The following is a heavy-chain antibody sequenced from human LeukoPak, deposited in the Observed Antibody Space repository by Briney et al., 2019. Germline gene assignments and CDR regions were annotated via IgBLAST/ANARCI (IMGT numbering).Heavy chain of an antibody. CDR1: GFTLSSYS. V-gene: IGHV3-48*02. J-gene: IGHJ4*02. D-gene: IGHD4-23*01. CDR3: ARDDYGGHLDY. CDR2: ITRSSSI. Sequence: PGGSLRLSCAASGFTLSSYSMNWVRQAPGKGLEWVSSITRSSSILYGDSVKGRFTMSRDNAKNSLYLQMNSLRDEDTAVYYCARDDYGGHLDYWGQGTLVTVSS.